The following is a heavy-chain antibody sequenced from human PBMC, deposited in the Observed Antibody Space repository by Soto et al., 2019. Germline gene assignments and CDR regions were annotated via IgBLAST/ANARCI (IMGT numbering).Heavy chain of an antibody. CDR1: GFTFSDHY. CDR3: LRSGRDWKHAY. CDR2: IRNKVNSYTT. J-gene: IGHJ4*02. Sequence: EVQLMESGGGFVQPGGSLRLSCAASGFTFSDHYMDWVRQAPGKGLEWVGRIRNKVNSYTTEHAASVKGRFTVSRDDSKSSLYLQMNSLKTDDTAVYYCLRSGRDWKHAYWGQGTLVTVSS. V-gene: IGHV3-72*01. D-gene: IGHD1-1*01.